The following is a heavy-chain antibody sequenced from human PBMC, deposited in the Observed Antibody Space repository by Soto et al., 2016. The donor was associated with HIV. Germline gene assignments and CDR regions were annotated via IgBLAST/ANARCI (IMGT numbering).Heavy chain of an antibody. V-gene: IGHV3-23*01. CDR3: AKDVAYCGVDCYNWYFDL. CDR2: ISGSGDST. Sequence: EVQLLESGGHLAQPGGSLRLSCAASGFTFINYAMHWVRQAPGKGLEWISTISGSGDSTYHADSVKGRFTISRDNSRNTLYLQMNSLRAEDTAVYYCAKDVAYCGVDCYNWYFDLWGRGTLVTVSP. CDR1: GFTFINYA. J-gene: IGHJ2*01. D-gene: IGHD2-21*02.